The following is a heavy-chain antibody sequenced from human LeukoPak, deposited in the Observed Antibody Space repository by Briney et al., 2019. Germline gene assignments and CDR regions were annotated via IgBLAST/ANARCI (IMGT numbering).Heavy chain of an antibody. Sequence: QPGGSLRLSCAASGFTFSSYAMSWVRQAPGKGLEWVSAISGCGGSTYNADSVKGRFTISRDNSKHTLYLQMNSLRAEDTAVYYCAKEYPHYYYMDVWGKGTTVTVSS. V-gene: IGHV3-23*01. J-gene: IGHJ6*03. CDR1: GFTFSSYA. CDR2: ISGCGGST. CDR3: AKEYPHYYYMDV.